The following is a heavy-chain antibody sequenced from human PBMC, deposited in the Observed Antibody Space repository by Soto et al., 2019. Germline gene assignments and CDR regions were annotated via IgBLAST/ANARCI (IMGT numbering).Heavy chain of an antibody. J-gene: IGHJ4*01. CDR3: ARLGGIVYLVY. CDR1: GASISSTSYY. CDR2: TFYSGST. V-gene: IGHV4-39*01. Sequence: SETLSLTCTVSGASISSTSYYWGWVRQPPGKGLEWIGTTFYSGSTYYNPSLKSRVTVSADTSKNQLSLRLDSVTAADTALYYGARLGGIVYLVYWGQGTLVTVSS. D-gene: IGHD2-15*01.